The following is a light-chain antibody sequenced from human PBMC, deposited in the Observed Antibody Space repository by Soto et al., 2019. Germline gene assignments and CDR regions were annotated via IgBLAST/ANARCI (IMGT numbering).Light chain of an antibody. CDR3: QQYTNWPLT. J-gene: IGKJ4*01. Sequence: DILMTQSPATVSVSLGDSVSLSCRANESISNNLAWYQQKPGQPPRLLIYSASTRAPGIPARVSGGGSGTEFTLTISSLQSEDSAVYYCQQYTNWPLTFGGGTKVDIK. V-gene: IGKV3D-15*01. CDR2: SAS. CDR1: ESISNN.